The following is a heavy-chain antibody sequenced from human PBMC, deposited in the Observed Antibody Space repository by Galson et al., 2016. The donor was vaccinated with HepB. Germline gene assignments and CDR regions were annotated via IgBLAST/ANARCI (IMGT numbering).Heavy chain of an antibody. CDR1: GGSITSSSHY. J-gene: IGHJ5*02. CDR3: AREDLSNWFDT. CDR2: IYYKGST. V-gene: IGHV4-39*07. Sequence: ETLSLTCTVSGGSITSSSHYWGWIRQPPGKGLEWIGSIYYKGSTYYNPSLKSRIIMSIDTSKNQFSLHLSSVSAADTAIFYCAREDLSNWFDTWGQGALVTVSS. D-gene: IGHD5/OR15-5a*01.